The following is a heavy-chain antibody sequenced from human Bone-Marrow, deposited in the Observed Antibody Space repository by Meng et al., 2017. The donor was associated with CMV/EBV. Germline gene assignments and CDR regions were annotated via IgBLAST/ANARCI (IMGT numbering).Heavy chain of an antibody. Sequence: SETLSLTCTVSGGSVSSGSYYWSWIRQPPGKGLEWIGYIYYSGSTNYNPSLKSRVTISVDTSKNQFSLKLSSVTAADTAVYYCARRRSSGGWFDPWGQGTLVTVSS. V-gene: IGHV4-61*01. CDR3: ARRRSSGGWFDP. J-gene: IGHJ5*02. CDR1: GGSVSSGSYY. D-gene: IGHD3-10*01. CDR2: IYYSGST.